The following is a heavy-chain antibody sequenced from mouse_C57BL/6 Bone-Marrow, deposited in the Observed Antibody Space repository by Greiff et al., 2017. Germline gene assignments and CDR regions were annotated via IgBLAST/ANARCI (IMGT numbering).Heavy chain of an antibody. J-gene: IGHJ1*03. V-gene: IGHV5-12*01. CDR1: GFTFSDYY. Sequence: EVKLVESGGGLVKPGGSLKLSCAASGFTFSDYYMYWVRQTPEKRLEWVAYISNGGGSTYYPDTVKGRFTNARDNAKNTLYLQMSRLKTEDTAMYVGSRPQCYDNSDRYIDDWGKGTTVTVSS. CDR2: ISNGGGST. CDR3: SRPQCYDNSDRYIDD. D-gene: IGHD1-1*01.